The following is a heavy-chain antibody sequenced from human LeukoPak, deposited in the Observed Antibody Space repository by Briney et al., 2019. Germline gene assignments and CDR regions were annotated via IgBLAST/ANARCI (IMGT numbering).Heavy chain of an antibody. Sequence: GGSLRLSCAASGFTFDDYAMHWVRQAPGKGLEWVSGISWNSDTIGYADSVKGRFTISRDNAKNSLYLQMNSLRAVDTAVYYCARVYSSSWYPIDYWGQGTLVTVSS. V-gene: IGHV3-9*01. D-gene: IGHD6-13*01. CDR1: GFTFDDYA. CDR2: ISWNSDTI. J-gene: IGHJ4*02. CDR3: ARVYSSSWYPIDY.